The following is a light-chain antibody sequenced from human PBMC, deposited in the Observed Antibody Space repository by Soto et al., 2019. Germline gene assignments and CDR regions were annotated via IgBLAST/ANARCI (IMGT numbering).Light chain of an antibody. J-gene: IGKJ1*01. Sequence: AIQLTQSPSSLSASIGDRVTITCRASQGINSALAWYQQKPGTPPKLLIYDASTLQTGVPSRFSGGGSGTDFTLTISSLQPEDFATYYCQQSYSTPAFGQGTKVEIK. CDR1: QGINSA. V-gene: IGKV1-13*02. CDR2: DAS. CDR3: QQSYSTPA.